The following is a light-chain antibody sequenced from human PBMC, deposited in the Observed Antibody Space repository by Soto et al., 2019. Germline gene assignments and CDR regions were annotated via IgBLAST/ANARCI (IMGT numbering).Light chain of an antibody. CDR3: SSYADSNNLL. V-gene: IGLV2-8*01. CDR1: SSDVGGYNY. J-gene: IGLJ2*01. CDR2: EVT. Sequence: QSALTQPPSASGSLGQSVTISCTGTSSDVGGYNYVSWYQQNPGKAPKLMIYEVTKRPSGVPDRFSGSKSGNTASLTVSGLQPADEADYYCSSYADSNNLLFGGGTKVTVL.